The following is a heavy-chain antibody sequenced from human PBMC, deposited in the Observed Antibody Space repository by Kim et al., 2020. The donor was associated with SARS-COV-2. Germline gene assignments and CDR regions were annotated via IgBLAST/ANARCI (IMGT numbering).Heavy chain of an antibody. Sequence: GGSLRLSCAASGFTFGDYGMHWVRQAPGKGLEWVSGISWNGGSIGYADSVKGRFTISRDNAKNFLYLQMNSLRGEDTALYYCAKGPHVAVPYNWFDPWGQGTLVTVSS. CDR1: GFTFGDYG. CDR3: AKGPHVAVPYNWFDP. V-gene: IGHV3-9*01. J-gene: IGHJ5*02. D-gene: IGHD6-19*01. CDR2: ISWNGGSI.